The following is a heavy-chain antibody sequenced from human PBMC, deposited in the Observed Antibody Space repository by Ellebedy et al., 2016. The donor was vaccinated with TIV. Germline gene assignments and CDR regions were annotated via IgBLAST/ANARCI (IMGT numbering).Heavy chain of an antibody. V-gene: IGHV3-11*01. J-gene: IGHJ5*02. CDR3: ARDARFIDQQHNWFDP. Sequence: LSLTCAASGFTFSDYYMSWIRQAPGKGLEWVSYISSSGSTIYYADSVKGRFTISRDNAKNSLYLQMNSLRAEETAVYYCARDARFIDQQHNWFDPWGQGTLVTVSS. D-gene: IGHD2-2*01. CDR1: GFTFSDYY. CDR2: ISSSGSTI.